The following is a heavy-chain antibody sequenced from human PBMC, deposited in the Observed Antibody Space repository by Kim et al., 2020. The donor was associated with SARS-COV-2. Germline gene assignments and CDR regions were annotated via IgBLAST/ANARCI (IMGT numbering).Heavy chain of an antibody. CDR3: AREGLYNNFDH. D-gene: IGHD1-20*01. CDR2: T. V-gene: IGHV4-59*01. Sequence: TKYKPSVSGRVSLSVDMSKNQFTLTLTSVTAADTAVYYCAREGLYNNFDHWGQGSLVTVSS. J-gene: IGHJ5*02.